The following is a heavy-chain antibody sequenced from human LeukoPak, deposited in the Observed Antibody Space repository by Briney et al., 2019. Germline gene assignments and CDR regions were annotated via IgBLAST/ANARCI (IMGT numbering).Heavy chain of an antibody. Sequence: QPGGSLRLSCAASGFTFSSYAMHWVRQAPGKGLEYVSAISSNGGSTYYANSVKGRFTISRDNSKNTLYLQMGSLRAEDMAVYYCARHGHYDFWSGYSLDYWGQGPLVTVSS. V-gene: IGHV3-64*01. D-gene: IGHD3-3*01. CDR1: GFTFSSYA. J-gene: IGHJ4*02. CDR3: ARHGHYDFWSGYSLDY. CDR2: ISSNGGST.